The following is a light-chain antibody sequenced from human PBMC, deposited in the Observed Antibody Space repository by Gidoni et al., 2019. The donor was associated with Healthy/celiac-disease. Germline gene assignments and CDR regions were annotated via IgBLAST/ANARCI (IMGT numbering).Light chain of an antibody. J-gene: IGKJ1*01. CDR1: QSVSSSY. CDR2: AAS. Sequence: IELTQSPATLSLSTGESDTLSCRASQSVSSSYLAWYQQKPGQAPRLLIYAASSRATGIPDRFSGSGSGTDFTLTISRLQPEDFAVYYCQQYCSSPWTFGQGTKVEIK. V-gene: IGKV3-20*01. CDR3: QQYCSSPWT.